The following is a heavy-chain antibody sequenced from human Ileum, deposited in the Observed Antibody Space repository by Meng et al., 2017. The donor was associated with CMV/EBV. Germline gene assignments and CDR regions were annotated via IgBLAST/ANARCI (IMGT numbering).Heavy chain of an antibody. CDR2: MSGSGSMM. CDR1: GFIFSNYA. J-gene: IGHJ4*02. Sequence: GGSLRLSCAASGFIFSNYAMSWVRQAPGKGLEWISFMSGSGSMMFYVDSVRGRFTISRDSSKNTLYLQMNSLRAEDTAVYYCAKKGGDGALHYFDYWGQGTPVTVSS. CDR3: AKKGGDGALHYFDY. V-gene: IGHV3-23*01. D-gene: IGHD3-16*01.